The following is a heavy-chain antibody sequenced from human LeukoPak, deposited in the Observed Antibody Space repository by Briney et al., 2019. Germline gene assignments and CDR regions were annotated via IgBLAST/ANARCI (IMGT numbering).Heavy chain of an antibody. CDR2: IRYDGGEE. CDR1: GFTFSRYG. V-gene: IGHV3-33*01. D-gene: IGHD5-24*01. Sequence: GGSLRLSCSGTGFTFSRYGIHWVRQAPGEGLEWVTVIRYDGGEEYYADSVRGRFTISRDNSKNTVYLQMNNLRAEDTALYYCARESGYNPEPVAFDIWGQGTTVTVSS. J-gene: IGHJ3*02. CDR3: ARESGYNPEPVAFDI.